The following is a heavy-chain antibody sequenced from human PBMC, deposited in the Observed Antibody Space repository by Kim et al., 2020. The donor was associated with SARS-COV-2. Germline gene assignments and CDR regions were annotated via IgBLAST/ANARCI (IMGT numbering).Heavy chain of an antibody. V-gene: IGHV5-51*01. Sequence: SPSFQGQVTTSADKSLSTAYLQWSSLKASDTAMYYCARHGSARPMYYFDYWGQGTLVTVSS. J-gene: IGHJ4*02. CDR3: ARHGSARPMYYFDY. D-gene: IGHD6-6*01.